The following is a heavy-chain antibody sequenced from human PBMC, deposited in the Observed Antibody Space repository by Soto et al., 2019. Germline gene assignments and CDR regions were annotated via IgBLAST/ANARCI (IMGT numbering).Heavy chain of an antibody. CDR2: ISYDGSNQ. V-gene: IGHV3-30*18. CDR1: GFTFSSYG. J-gene: IGHJ4*02. CDR3: AKALGELSPESYDH. D-gene: IGHD3-16*02. Sequence: QVQLVESGGGVVQPGRSLRLSCAASGFTFSSYGMHWVRQAPGKGLGWVAIISYDGSNQYYADSVKGRFTISRDNSKNTLYLQMNSLRAEDTAVYYCAKALGELSPESYDHWGQGVLVTVSS.